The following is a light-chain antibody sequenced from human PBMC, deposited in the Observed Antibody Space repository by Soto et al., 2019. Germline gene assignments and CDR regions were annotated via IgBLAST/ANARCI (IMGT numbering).Light chain of an antibody. CDR2: RNN. CDR1: SSNIGSNY. CDR3: AAWDDSLSVYVV. V-gene: IGLV1-47*01. Sequence: QAVVTQPPSASGTPGQRVTISCSGSSSNIGSNYVYWYQQLPGTAPKLLIYRNNQRPSGVPDRFSGSKSGTSASLAISGLRSEDEADYYCAAWDDSLSVYVVFGGGTKLTVL. J-gene: IGLJ2*01.